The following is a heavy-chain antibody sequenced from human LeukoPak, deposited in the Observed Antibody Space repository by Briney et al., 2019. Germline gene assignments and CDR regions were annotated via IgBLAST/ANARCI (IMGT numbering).Heavy chain of an antibody. Sequence: ASVKVSCKASGYTFTGYYMHWVRQAPGQGLEWMGWINPNSGDTKYAQKFQGRVTMTRDTSTSTVCMELSSLRSEDTAVYYCARGGLDKYSYGSGLDYWGQGTLVTVSS. CDR3: ARGGLDKYSYGSGLDY. D-gene: IGHD5-18*01. CDR1: GYTFTGYY. V-gene: IGHV1-2*02. J-gene: IGHJ4*02. CDR2: INPNSGDT.